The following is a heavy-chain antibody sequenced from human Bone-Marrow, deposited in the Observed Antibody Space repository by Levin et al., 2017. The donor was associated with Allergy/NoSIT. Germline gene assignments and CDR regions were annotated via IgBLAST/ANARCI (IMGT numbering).Heavy chain of an antibody. Sequence: GGSLRLSCAASGFTVSSNYMSWVRQAPGKGLEWVSVIYSGGSTYYADSVKGRFTISRDNSKNTLYLQMNSLRAEDTAVYYCARGGGDYILDPPMDVWGKGTTVTVSS. CDR3: ARGGGDYILDPPMDV. V-gene: IGHV3-53*01. CDR2: IYSGGST. D-gene: IGHD3-9*01. CDR1: GFTVSSNY. J-gene: IGHJ6*03.